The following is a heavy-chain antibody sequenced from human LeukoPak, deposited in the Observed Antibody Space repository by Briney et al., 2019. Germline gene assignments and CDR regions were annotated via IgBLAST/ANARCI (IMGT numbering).Heavy chain of an antibody. CDR3: AREGLLVNGGFDI. CDR2: ISGSGFTI. V-gene: IGHV3-48*04. D-gene: IGHD3/OR15-3a*01. Sequence: PGGSLRLSCAVSGFTLSNYSMNWVRQAPGKGLEWISYISGSGFTIHYADSVKGRFTISRDNAKNSLSLQMNNLTLDDTAVYYCAREGLLVNGGFDIWGQGTMISVSS. CDR1: GFTLSNYS. J-gene: IGHJ3*02.